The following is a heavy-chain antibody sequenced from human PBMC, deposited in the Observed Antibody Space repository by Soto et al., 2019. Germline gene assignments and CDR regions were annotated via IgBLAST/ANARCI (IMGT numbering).Heavy chain of an antibody. CDR1: GYTFTSYG. J-gene: IGHJ4*02. D-gene: IGHD1-1*01. Sequence: QVHLVQSGAEVKKPGASVKVSCKASGYTFTSYGSTWVRQAPGQGLVWMGWISAHNGNTDYAQKRQGRVIVTRDTPTSTAYMELRSLRSDDTAVYYCARGRYGDYWGQGALVTVSS. CDR3: ARGRYGDY. V-gene: IGHV1-18*01. CDR2: ISAHNGNT.